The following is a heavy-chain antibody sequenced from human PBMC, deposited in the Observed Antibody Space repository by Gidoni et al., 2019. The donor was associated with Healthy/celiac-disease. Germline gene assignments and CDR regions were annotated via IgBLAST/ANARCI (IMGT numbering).Heavy chain of an antibody. J-gene: IGHJ5*02. CDR2: LYTSGNT. D-gene: IGHD6-13*01. V-gene: IGHV4-61*02. CDR3: ARDPAAGKGTVDP. CDR1: GGSISSGSYY. Sequence: QVQLHESGPGLVKPSQTLSLTCTVSGGSISSGSYYWSWIRQPAGKGLEWIARLYTSGNTKYNPSLKSRVTISVDTYKNKFSLKLSYVAAVYYCARDPAAGKGTVDPWGQGTLVTVSS.